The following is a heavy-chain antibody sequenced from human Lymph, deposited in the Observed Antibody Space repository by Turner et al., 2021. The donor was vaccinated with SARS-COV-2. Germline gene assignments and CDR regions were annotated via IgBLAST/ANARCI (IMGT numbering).Heavy chain of an antibody. Sequence: VQLVQSGAEVKKPGSAVKVSCQASGGTFSSYAISWVRQAPGQGLEWMGGISLILRRAANKQKWQGRGTITANRATSTGKMELSIRRSEDTAVVDCARVGGGFGELGYYYYDGMDVWGQGTTVTVSS. D-gene: IGHD3-10*01. CDR2: ISLILRRA. CDR1: GGTFSSYA. CDR3: ARVGGGFGELGYYYYDGMDV. J-gene: IGHJ6*02. V-gene: IGHV1-69*10.